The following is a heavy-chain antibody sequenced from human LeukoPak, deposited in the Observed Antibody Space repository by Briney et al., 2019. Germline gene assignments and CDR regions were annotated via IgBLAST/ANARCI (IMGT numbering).Heavy chain of an antibody. CDR1: GFTFHDYA. V-gene: IGHV3-9*01. CDR2: ISRDGDDI. CDR3: VQDSRPGIRYSSSWYGDNWFDP. Sequence: HSGRSLRLSCAASGFTFHDYAMHWVRQAPGKGLEWVSGISRDGDDIGYADSVKGRFTISRDNAKNSLYLHMNSLRPEDTALYYCVQDSRPGIRYSSSWYGDNWFDPWGQGTLVTVSS. J-gene: IGHJ5*02. D-gene: IGHD6-13*01.